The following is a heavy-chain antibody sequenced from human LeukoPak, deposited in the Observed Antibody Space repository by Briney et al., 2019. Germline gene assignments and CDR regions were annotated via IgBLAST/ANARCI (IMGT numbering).Heavy chain of an antibody. CDR1: GGSFSAYH. Sequence: LSLTCAVYGGSFSAYHWSWIRQAPGKGLEWVAVISYDGSNKYYADSVKGRFTISRDNSKNTLYLQMNSLRAEDTAVYYCAKGEYSSSWSLDYWGQGTLVTVSS. D-gene: IGHD6-13*01. CDR3: AKGEYSSSWSLDY. V-gene: IGHV3-30*18. CDR2: ISYDGSNK. J-gene: IGHJ4*02.